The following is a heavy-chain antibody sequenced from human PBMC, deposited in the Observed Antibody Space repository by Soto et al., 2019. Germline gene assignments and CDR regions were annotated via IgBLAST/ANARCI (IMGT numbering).Heavy chain of an antibody. CDR3: ARDGYHDTMDL. V-gene: IGHV3-7*04. CDR1: GFTLSGYW. J-gene: IGHJ6*02. CDR2: INRDGGGK. D-gene: IGHD5-12*01. Sequence: EAQLVESGGGLVQPGGSLRLSCAASGFTLSGYWMSWVRQAPGKGLEWVANINRDGGGKYYMDSVKGRFTISRDNTRNSLYLQMNRLGDDDTAVYFCARDGYHDTMDLWGQGTTVTVSS.